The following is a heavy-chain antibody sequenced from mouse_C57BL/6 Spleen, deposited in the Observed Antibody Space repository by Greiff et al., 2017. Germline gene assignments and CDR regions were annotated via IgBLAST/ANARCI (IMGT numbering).Heavy chain of an antibody. CDR2: IYPGGGYT. V-gene: IGHV1-63*01. CDR3: ARRGYDYDWFAY. Sequence: QMQLKESGAELVRPGTSVKMSCKASGYTFTNYWIGWAKQRPGHGLEWIGDIYPGGGYTNYNEKFKGKATLTADKSSSTAYMQFSSLTSEDSAIYYCARRGYDYDWFAYWGQGTLVTVSA. D-gene: IGHD2-4*01. J-gene: IGHJ3*01. CDR1: GYTFTNYW.